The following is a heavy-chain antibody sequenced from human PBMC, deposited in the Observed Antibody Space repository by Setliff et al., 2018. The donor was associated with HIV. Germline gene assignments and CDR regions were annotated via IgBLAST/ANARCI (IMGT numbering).Heavy chain of an antibody. CDR1: GGSISSHY. Sequence: SETLSLTCTVSGGSISSHYWSWIRQPPGKGLEWIGSIYHSGSTYYNPSLKSRVTISVDTSKNQFSLKLNSVTAADTAVYYCARHWGSNWFLYYFDYWGQGTLVTVSS. V-gene: IGHV4-59*04. CDR3: ARHWGSNWFLYYFDY. D-gene: IGHD6-13*01. CDR2: IYHSGST. J-gene: IGHJ4*02.